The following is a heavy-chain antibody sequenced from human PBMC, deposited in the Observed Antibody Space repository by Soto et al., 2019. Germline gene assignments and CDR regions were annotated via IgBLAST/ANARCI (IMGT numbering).Heavy chain of an antibody. V-gene: IGHV3-23*01. D-gene: IGHD3-9*01. J-gene: IGHJ4*02. CDR3: AKDFSLSVYDILTGSIDY. CDR2: ISGSGGST. CDR1: GFTFSSYA. Sequence: GGSLRLSCAASGFTFSSYAMSWVRQAPGKGLEWVSAISGSGGSTYYADSVKGRFTISRDNSKNTLYLQMNSLRAEDTAVYYCAKDFSLSVYDILTGSIDYWGQGTLVTVSS.